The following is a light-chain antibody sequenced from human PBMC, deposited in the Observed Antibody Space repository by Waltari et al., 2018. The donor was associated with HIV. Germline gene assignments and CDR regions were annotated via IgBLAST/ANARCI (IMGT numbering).Light chain of an antibody. Sequence: SYELTQPFSVSMALGQTVRITCGGSTIGTKDVHWYQQRPGQAPLLVIFNDRNRPSGIPERFSGSKSRNTATLTISGAQAGDEADYYCQVWHYSVVFGGGTKLTVL. V-gene: IGLV3-9*01. CDR3: QVWHYSVV. J-gene: IGLJ3*02. CDR2: NDR. CDR1: TIGTKD.